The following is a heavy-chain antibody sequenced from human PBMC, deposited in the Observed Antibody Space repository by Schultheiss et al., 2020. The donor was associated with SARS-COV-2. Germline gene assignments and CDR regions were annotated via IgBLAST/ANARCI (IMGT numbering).Heavy chain of an antibody. D-gene: IGHD2-21*02. V-gene: IGHV3-23*01. J-gene: IGHJ6*03. Sequence: GSLRLSCEASGFTFSSYAMSWVRQAPGKGLEWVSAISGSGGSTYYADSVKGRFTISRDNSKNTLYLQMNSLRAEDTAVYYCATNVVVTAQNYYYYYMDVWGKGTTVTVSS. CDR2: ISGSGGST. CDR1: GFTFSSYA. CDR3: ATNVVVTAQNYYYYYMDV.